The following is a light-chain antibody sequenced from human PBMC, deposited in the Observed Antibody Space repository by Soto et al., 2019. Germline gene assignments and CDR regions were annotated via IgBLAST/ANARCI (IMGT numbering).Light chain of an antibody. CDR1: QSVSSSY. J-gene: IGKJ4*01. Sequence: EVVLTQSPASLSLSPGDRATLSCRTSQSVSSSYLAWYQQKPGEAPRLLIYAASFKAAGIPDRFSGSGFGTDFTLSISRLEPEDFAVYYCQQYRTLPLTFGGGTRVEIK. CDR2: AAS. V-gene: IGKV3-20*01. CDR3: QQYRTLPLT.